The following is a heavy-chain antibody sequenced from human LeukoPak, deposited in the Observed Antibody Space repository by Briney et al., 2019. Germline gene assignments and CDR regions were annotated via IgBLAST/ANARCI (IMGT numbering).Heavy chain of an antibody. V-gene: IGHV3-48*03. CDR2: ISSSGSTI. J-gene: IGHJ3*02. Sequence: GGSLRLSCAASGFTFSSYEMNWVRQAPGKGLEWVSYISSSGSTIYYADSVKGRFTISIDNAKNSLYLQMNSLRAEDTAVYYCASDPFIVVVTAMYAFDIWGQGTMVTVSS. CDR3: ASDPFIVVVTAMYAFDI. CDR1: GFTFSSYE. D-gene: IGHD2-21*02.